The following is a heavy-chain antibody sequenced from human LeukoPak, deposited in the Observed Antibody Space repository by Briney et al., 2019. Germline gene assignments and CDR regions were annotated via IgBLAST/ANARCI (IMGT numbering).Heavy chain of an antibody. CDR3: ARGGAPHYYYDSSGYPEHAFDI. V-gene: IGHV1-69*05. Sequence: SVKVSCKASGGTFSSYAISWVRQAPGQGLEWMGGIIPIFGTANYAQRFQGRVTITTDESTSTAYMELSSLRSEDTAVYYCARGGAPHYYYDSSGYPEHAFDIWGQGTMVTVSS. D-gene: IGHD3-22*01. J-gene: IGHJ3*02. CDR1: GGTFSSYA. CDR2: IIPIFGTA.